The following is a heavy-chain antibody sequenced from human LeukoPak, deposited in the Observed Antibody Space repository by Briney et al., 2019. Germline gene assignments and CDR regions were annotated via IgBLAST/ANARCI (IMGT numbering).Heavy chain of an antibody. J-gene: IGHJ5*02. V-gene: IGHV3-11*04. Sequence: GGSLRLSCAASGFTFSDYYMSWIRQAPGKGLEWVSYISSSGSTIYYADSVKGRFTISRDNAKNSLYLQMNSLRAEDTAVYYCARVVDGSGSYPNWFDPWGQGTLVTVSS. D-gene: IGHD3-10*01. CDR2: ISSSGSTI. CDR1: GFTFSDYY. CDR3: ARVVDGSGSYPNWFDP.